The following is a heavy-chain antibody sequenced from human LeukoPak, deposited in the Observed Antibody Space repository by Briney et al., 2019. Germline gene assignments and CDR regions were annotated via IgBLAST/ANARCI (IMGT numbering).Heavy chain of an antibody. CDR2: IYYSGST. CDR1: GGSISSYY. D-gene: IGHD3-10*01. V-gene: IGHV4-59*01. CDR3: ARNYYGSGSYFGY. Sequence: SETLSLTCTVSGGSISSYYWSWIRQPPGKGLEWIGYIYYSGSTNYNPSLKSRVTISVDTSKDQFSLKLSSVTAADTAVYYCARNYYGSGSYFGYWGQGTLVTVSS. J-gene: IGHJ4*02.